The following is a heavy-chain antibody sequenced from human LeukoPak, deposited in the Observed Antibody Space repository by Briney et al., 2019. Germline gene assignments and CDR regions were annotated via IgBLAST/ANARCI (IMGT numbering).Heavy chain of an antibody. CDR1: GFIFSNYN. Sequence: GGSLRLSCAASGFIFSNYNMNWVRQAPGKGLEWVSVLYGGGGSYYADSVKGRFIIFRDNSKNILYLQMNSLRVEDTAVYYCVREGNWAYWGQGTLVTVSS. D-gene: IGHD3-16*01. CDR2: LYGGGGS. V-gene: IGHV3-53*01. J-gene: IGHJ4*02. CDR3: VREGNWAY.